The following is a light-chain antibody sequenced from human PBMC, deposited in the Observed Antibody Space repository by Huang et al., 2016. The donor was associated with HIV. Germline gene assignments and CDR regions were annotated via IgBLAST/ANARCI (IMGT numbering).Light chain of an antibody. CDR3: QQSYISSWT. Sequence: DIQLIQSPSSLSASVGDSVTITCRASQTIGTYLSWYQHKPGKAPKLLMYGASTLQSGFPSRFSGSGSGTDVTLTISSLQPEDFATYYCQQSYISSWTFGQGTKVEVK. CDR1: QTIGTY. J-gene: IGKJ1*01. V-gene: IGKV1-39*01. CDR2: GAS.